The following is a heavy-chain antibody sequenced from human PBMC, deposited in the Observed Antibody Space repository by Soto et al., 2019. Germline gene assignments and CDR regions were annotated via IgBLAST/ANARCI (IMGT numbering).Heavy chain of an antibody. CDR2: INSDGSST. D-gene: IGHD2-15*01. J-gene: IGHJ4*02. V-gene: IGHV3-74*01. CDR1: GFNFSSYW. Sequence: EVQLVESGGGLVQPGGSLRLSCAASGFNFSSYWMHWVRQAPGKGLVWVSRINSDGSSTSYADSVKGRFTISRDNAKNTLYLQMNSLRAEDTAVYYCARGDGYCSGGSCYSFRKQFDYWGQGTLVTVSS. CDR3: ARGDGYCSGGSCYSFRKQFDY.